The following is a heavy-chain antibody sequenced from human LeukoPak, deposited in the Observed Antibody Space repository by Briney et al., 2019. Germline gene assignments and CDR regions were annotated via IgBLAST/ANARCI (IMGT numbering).Heavy chain of an antibody. Sequence: SETLSLTCTVSGGSISSYYWSWIRQPPGKGLEWIGYIYYSGSTNYNPSLKSRVTISVDTSKNQFSLKLSSVTAADTAVYYCTAMTHYYYMDVWGKGTTVTISS. V-gene: IGHV4-59*01. CDR1: GGSISSYY. J-gene: IGHJ6*03. CDR3: TAMTHYYYMDV. CDR2: IYYSGST.